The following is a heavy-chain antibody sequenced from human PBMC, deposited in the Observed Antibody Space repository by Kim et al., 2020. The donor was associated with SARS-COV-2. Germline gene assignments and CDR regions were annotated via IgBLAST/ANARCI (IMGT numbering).Heavy chain of an antibody. CDR2: IIPIFGTA. CDR3: ARGGTTRVNYYYGMDV. V-gene: IGHV1-69*13. CDR1: GGTFSSYA. J-gene: IGHJ6*02. Sequence: SVKVSCKASGGTFSSYAISWVRQAPGQGLEWMGGIIPIFGTANYAQKFQGRVTITADESTSTAYMELSSLRSEDTAVYYCARGGTTRVNYYYGMDVWGQGTTVTVSS. D-gene: IGHD4-17*01.